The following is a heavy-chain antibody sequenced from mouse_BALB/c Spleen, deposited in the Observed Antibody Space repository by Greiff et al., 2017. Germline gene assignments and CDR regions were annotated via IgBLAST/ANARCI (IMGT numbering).Heavy chain of an antibody. J-gene: IGHJ2*01. D-gene: IGHD1-2*01. CDR1: GYSFTGYW. Sequence: LQQPGSELVRPGASVKLSCKASGYSFTGYWMHWVKQRPGQGLEWIGNIYPGSGCTNYDAKFKSKATLTVDTSSSTAYMQLSSLTSEDSAVYYCTRRTTATGYFDYWGQGTTLTVSS. CDR2: IYPGSGCT. CDR3: TRRTTATGYFDY. V-gene: IGHV1S22*01.